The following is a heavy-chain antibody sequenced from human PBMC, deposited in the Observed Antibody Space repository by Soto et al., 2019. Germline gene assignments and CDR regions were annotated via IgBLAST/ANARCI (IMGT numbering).Heavy chain of an antibody. CDR3: VRADYGDTKIYSFDH. CDR2: ISPYNGKT. D-gene: IGHD4-17*01. CDR1: GYTFTEYG. J-gene: IGHJ4*02. V-gene: IGHV1-18*01. Sequence: ASVKVSCKTSGYTFTEYGISWFRQAPGQGLEWMGWISPYNGKTNYIQEFQDRVTITTDTSSTTVYMDLGTLKSDDTAIYFCVRADYGDTKIYSFDHWGQGTLVTVSS.